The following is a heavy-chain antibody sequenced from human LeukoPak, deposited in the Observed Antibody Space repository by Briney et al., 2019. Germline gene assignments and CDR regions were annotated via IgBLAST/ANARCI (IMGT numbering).Heavy chain of an antibody. D-gene: IGHD3-22*01. Sequence: PGGSLRLSCAASGFTFSGSAMHWVRQASGKGLEWVGRIRSKANSYATAYAASVKGRFTISRDDSKNTAYLQMNSLKSDDTAVYYCTSWANYYDSSGYWSMPDYWGQGTLVTVSS. CDR3: TSWANYYDSSGYWSMPDY. CDR1: GFTFSGSA. CDR2: IRSKANSYAT. J-gene: IGHJ4*02. V-gene: IGHV3-73*01.